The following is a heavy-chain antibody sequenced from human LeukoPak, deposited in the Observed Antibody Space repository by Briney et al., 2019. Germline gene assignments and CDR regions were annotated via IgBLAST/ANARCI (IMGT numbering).Heavy chain of an antibody. CDR2: ISYDGSNK. CDR3: ARDQPYYYDRGAFDI. D-gene: IGHD3-22*01. CDR1: GFTFSSYA. Sequence: GGSLRLSCAASGFTFSSYAMHWVRQAPGKGLEWVAVISYDGSNKYYADSVKGRFTISRDNSKNTLYLQMNSLRAEDTAVYYCARDQPYYYDRGAFDIWGQGTMVTVSS. J-gene: IGHJ3*02. V-gene: IGHV3-30-3*01.